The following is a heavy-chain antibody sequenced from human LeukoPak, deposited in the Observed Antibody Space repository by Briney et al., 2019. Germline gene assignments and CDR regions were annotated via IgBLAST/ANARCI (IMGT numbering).Heavy chain of an antibody. Sequence: GGSLRLSCAASGFSFDDYAMHWVRQAPGKGLEWVSSISSGSTYMYYADSVKGRFTISRDNAQNSMYLQMNSLRAEDTAVYYCGRVGGRSKAAKGDAFDIWGQGTMVTVSS. V-gene: IGHV3-21*01. CDR3: GRVGGRSKAAKGDAFDI. J-gene: IGHJ3*02. CDR2: ISSGSTYM. CDR1: GFSFDDYA. D-gene: IGHD6-6*01.